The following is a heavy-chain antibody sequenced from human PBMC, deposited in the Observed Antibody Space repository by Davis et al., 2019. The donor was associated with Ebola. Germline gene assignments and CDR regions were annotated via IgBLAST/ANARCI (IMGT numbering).Heavy chain of an antibody. CDR3: VRDPALVVTGGGWFFGL. J-gene: IGHJ2*01. Sequence: GSLSLTCAVSGFTSSRNSMHRVRQAPGQGLEWVSFISSSSNYIYYADSVKGRFTVSRDNAKNSLYLQMNSLRAEDTAVYYCVRDPALVVTGGGWFFGLWGRGTLVTVSS. CDR1: GFTSSRNS. V-gene: IGHV3-21*01. CDR2: ISSSSNYI. D-gene: IGHD2-21*02.